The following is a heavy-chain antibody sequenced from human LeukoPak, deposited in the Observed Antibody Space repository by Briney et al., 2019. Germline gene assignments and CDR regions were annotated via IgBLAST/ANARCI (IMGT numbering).Heavy chain of an antibody. J-gene: IGHJ4*02. D-gene: IGHD1-14*01. V-gene: IGHV4-30-2*01. Sequence: SETLSLTCAVSGGSISSGGYSWSWIRQPPGKGLEWIGYIYHSGSTYYNPSLKSRVTIPVDRSKNQFSLKLSSVTAADTAVYYCARATNGASDYWGQGTLVTVSS. CDR2: IYHSGST. CDR3: ARATNGASDY. CDR1: GGSISSGGYS.